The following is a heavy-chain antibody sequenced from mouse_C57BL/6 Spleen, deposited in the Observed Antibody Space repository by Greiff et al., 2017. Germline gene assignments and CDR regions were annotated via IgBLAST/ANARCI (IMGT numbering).Heavy chain of an antibody. J-gene: IGHJ2*01. CDR2: INPSTGGT. V-gene: IGHV1-42*01. CDR1: GYTFTGYY. D-gene: IGHD4-1*01. CDR3: ASPGQGY. Sequence: VQLQQSGPELVKPGASVKISCKASGYTFTGYYMNWVKQSPEKSLEWIGDINPSTGGTTYNQKFKAKATLTVDKSSSTAYMQLKSLTSEDSAVYYCASPGQGYWGQGTTLTVSS.